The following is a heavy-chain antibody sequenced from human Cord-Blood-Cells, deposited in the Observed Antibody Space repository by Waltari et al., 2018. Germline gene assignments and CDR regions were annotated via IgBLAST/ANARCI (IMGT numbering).Heavy chain of an antibody. CDR3: ARDIVGANDAFDI. CDR2: INHSGST. CDR1: GGSFSGYY. Sequence: QVQLQQWGAGLLKPSETLSLTCAVYGGSFSGYYWSWIRQPPGKGLEWIGEINHSGSTNYNPSLKSRVTISVDTSKNQFSPKLSSVTAADTAVYYCARDIVGANDAFDIWGQGTMVTVSS. D-gene: IGHD1-26*01. J-gene: IGHJ3*02. V-gene: IGHV4-34*01.